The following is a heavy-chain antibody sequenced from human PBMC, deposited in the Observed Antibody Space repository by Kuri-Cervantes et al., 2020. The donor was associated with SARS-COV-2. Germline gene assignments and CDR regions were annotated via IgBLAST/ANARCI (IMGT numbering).Heavy chain of an antibody. Sequence: ASVKVSCKASGYTFTSYYMHWVRQAPGQGLEWMGWINPNSGGTNYAQKFQGRVTMTRDTSISTAYMELSSLRSEDTAVYYCAVGDYGGNYPLGSHWGQGTLVTVSS. CDR2: INPNSGGT. J-gene: IGHJ4*02. V-gene: IGHV1-2*02. D-gene: IGHD4-23*01. CDR1: GYTFTSYY. CDR3: AVGDYGGNYPLGSH.